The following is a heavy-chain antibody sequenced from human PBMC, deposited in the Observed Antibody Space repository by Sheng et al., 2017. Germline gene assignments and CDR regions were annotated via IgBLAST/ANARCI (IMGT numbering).Heavy chain of an antibody. V-gene: IGHV3-11*04. CDR3: ARDRFPYYYDSSGPGWFDP. D-gene: IGHD3-22*01. Sequence: QVQLVESGGGLVKPGGSLRLSCAASGFTFSDYYMSWIRQAPGKGLEWVSYISTSGSTIYYADSVKGRFTISRDNAKNSLSLQMNSLRAEDTAVYYCARDRFPYYYDSSGPGWFDPWGQGTLVTVSS. CDR1: GFTFSDYY. J-gene: IGHJ5*02. CDR2: ISTSGSTI.